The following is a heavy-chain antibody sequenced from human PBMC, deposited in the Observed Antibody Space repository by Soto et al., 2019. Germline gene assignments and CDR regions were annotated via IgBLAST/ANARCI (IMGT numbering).Heavy chain of an antibody. CDR2: IKQDGSEK. CDR1: GFTFSRYW. D-gene: IGHD5-18*01. V-gene: IGHV3-7*03. J-gene: IGHJ4*02. Sequence: VSLRLSFAASGFTFSRYWMSWVRQAPRKGLEWVANIKQDGSEKYYVDSVKGRFTISRDNAKNSVYLQMNSLRAEDTAVYYCVRDFEGSYGYGPFEYWGQGTLVTVSS. CDR3: VRDFEGSYGYGPFEY.